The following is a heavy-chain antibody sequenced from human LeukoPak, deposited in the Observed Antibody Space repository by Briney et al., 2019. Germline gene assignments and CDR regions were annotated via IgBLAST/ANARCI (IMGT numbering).Heavy chain of an antibody. CDR3: AREGWDSSGYSQYYYYYMDV. CDR1: GYTFTSYD. CDR2: MNPNSGNT. J-gene: IGHJ6*03. D-gene: IGHD3-22*01. Sequence: ASVKVSCKASGYTFTSYDINWVRQAPGQGLEWMGWMNPNSGNTGYAQKFQGRVTITRNTSISTAYMELSSLRSEDTAVYYCAREGWDSSGYSQYYYYYMDVWGKGTTVTVSS. V-gene: IGHV1-8*03.